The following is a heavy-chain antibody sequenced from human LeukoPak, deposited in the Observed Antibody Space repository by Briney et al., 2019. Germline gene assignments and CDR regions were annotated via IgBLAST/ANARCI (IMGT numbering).Heavy chain of an antibody. CDR3: ARSVIYGMDV. J-gene: IGHJ6*02. V-gene: IGHV4-31*03. CDR2: IYYSGGT. Sequence: SETLSLTCTVSGGSISSGGYYWSWIRQHPGTGLEWIGYIYYSGGTYYNPSLKSRVTISVDTSKNQFSLKLSSVTAADTAVYYCARSVIYGMDVWGQGTTVTVSS. D-gene: IGHD2-21*01. CDR1: GGSISSGGYY.